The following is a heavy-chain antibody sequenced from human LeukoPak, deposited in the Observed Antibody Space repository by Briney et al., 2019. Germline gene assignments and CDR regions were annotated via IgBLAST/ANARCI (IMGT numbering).Heavy chain of an antibody. D-gene: IGHD6-13*01. CDR1: GGSLSSSSDC. V-gene: IGHV4-39*01. Sequence: PSETLSLTCTVSGGSLSSSSDCWGWPRQPPGRGLEWVGRVYYSGSTYYNPPPKRRGPITVHTAKNQCSWKRRAVAAADTAVYYCARRYSSSFWDRFYFDFWGEGTRVTVSS. CDR3: ARRYSSSFWDRFYFDF. CDR2: VYYSGST. J-gene: IGHJ4*02.